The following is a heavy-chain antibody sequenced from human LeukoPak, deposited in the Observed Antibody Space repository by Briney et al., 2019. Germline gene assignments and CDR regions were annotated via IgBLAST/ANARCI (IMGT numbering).Heavy chain of an antibody. Sequence: PGGSLRLSCAASGFTFSSYEMNWVRQAPGKGLEWVSYISSSGSTIYYADSVKGRFTISRDNAKNSLYLQMNSLRAEDTAIYYCAKLQTAVVPAATLGFDYWGQGTLVTVSS. D-gene: IGHD2-2*01. CDR1: GFTFSSYE. CDR3: AKLQTAVVPAATLGFDY. J-gene: IGHJ4*02. V-gene: IGHV3-48*03. CDR2: ISSSGSTI.